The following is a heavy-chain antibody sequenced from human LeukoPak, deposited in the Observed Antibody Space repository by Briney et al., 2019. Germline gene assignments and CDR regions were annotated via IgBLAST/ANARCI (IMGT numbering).Heavy chain of an antibody. D-gene: IGHD6-19*01. V-gene: IGHV3-21*01. J-gene: IGHJ4*02. CDR1: GFTFSSYS. Sequence: GGSLRLSCAASGFTFSSYSMNWVRQAPGKGLEWVSSISSSSSYIYYADSVKGRFTISRDNAKNSLYLQMNSLRAEDTAVYYCARVGDSSGWLTANFDYWGQGTLVTVSS. CDR2: ISSSSSYI. CDR3: ARVGDSSGWLTANFDY.